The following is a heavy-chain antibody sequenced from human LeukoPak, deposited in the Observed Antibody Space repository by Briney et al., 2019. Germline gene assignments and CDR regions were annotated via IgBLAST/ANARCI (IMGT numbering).Heavy chain of an antibody. V-gene: IGHV3-23*01. CDR1: GFTFSSYA. D-gene: IGHD5-18*01. CDR2: ISGSGGST. CDR3: AKTVGYSYGKSPTDY. Sequence: PGGSLRLSCAASGFTFSSYAMSWVRQAPGKGLEWVSAISGSGGSTYYADSVKGRFTISRDNSKNTLYLQMNSLRAEDTAVYYCAKTVGYSYGKSPTDYWGQGTLVTVSS. J-gene: IGHJ4*02.